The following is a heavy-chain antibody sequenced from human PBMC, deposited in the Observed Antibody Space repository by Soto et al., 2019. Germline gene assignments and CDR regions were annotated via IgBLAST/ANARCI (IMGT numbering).Heavy chain of an antibody. D-gene: IGHD3-3*01. Sequence: SETLSLTCTVSGGSISSYYWSWIRQPPGKGLEWIGYIYYGGSTNYNPSLKSRVTISVDTSKNQFSLKLSSVTAADTAVYYCARSGVTIFGVVIGTSYGMDVWGQGTTVTVSS. J-gene: IGHJ6*02. V-gene: IGHV4-59*01. CDR3: ARSGVTIFGVVIGTSYGMDV. CDR2: IYYGGST. CDR1: GGSISSYY.